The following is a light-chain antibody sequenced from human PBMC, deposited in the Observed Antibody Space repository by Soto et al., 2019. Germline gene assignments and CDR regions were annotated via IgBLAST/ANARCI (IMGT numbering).Light chain of an antibody. CDR2: GAS. V-gene: IGKV3D-15*01. CDR3: QQYNNWPRT. J-gene: IGKJ1*01. Sequence: EIVMTQSPATLSVSPGERATLSCRASQSVNTNVAWYQQEPGQAPRLLIYGASTRATGIPARFSGSVSGKEFAITISRLQSEDFAVYYCQQYNNWPRTFGQGTKVEIK. CDR1: QSVNTN.